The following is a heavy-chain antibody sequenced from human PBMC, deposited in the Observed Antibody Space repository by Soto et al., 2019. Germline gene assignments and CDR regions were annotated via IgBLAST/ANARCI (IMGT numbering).Heavy chain of an antibody. J-gene: IGHJ5*02. CDR3: ARGDASYYDFWSGYSHNWFDP. D-gene: IGHD3-3*01. V-gene: IGHV1-2*04. CDR1: GYTFTGYY. Sequence: QVQLVQSGAEVKKPGASVKVSCKASGYTFTGYYMHWVRQAPGQGLEWMGWINPNSGGTNYAQKFQGWVTRTRDTSISTAYMELSRLRSDDTAVYYCARGDASYYDFWSGYSHNWFDPWGQGTLVTVSS. CDR2: INPNSGGT.